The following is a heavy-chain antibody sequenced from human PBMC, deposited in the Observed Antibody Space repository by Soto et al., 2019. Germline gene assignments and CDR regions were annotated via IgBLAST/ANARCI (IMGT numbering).Heavy chain of an antibody. D-gene: IGHD6-13*01. J-gene: IGHJ5*02. CDR1: GYTFTSYA. CDR2: INTNTGNP. V-gene: IGHV7-4-1*01. CDR3: ARDISSSSWRNWFDP. Sequence: VASVKVSCKASGYTFTSYAMNWVRQAPGQGLEWMGWINTNTGNPTYAQGFTGRFVFSLDTSVSTAYLQICSLKAEDTAVYYCARDISSSSWRNWFDPWGQGTLVTVSS.